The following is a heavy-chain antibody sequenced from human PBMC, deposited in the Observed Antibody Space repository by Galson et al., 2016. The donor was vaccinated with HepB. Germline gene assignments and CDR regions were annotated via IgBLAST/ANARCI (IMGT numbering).Heavy chain of an antibody. V-gene: IGHV4-30-2*01. Sequence: TLSLTCDVSADPITRGSFSWNWIRQPPGKGLEWIGYISHSGSPLYNPSLKSRVTMSVDTKGFSLKLSSATAADTAIYYCARGVELDMALFDLWGQGSLVTVSS. CDR2: ISHSGSP. CDR1: ADPITRGSFS. J-gene: IGHJ4*02. D-gene: IGHD5-24*01. CDR3: ARGVELDMALFDL.